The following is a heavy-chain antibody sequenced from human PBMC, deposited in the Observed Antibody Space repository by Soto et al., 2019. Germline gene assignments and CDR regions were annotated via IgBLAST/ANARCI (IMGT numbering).Heavy chain of an antibody. V-gene: IGHV1-18*01. CDR2: ISAYNGNT. D-gene: IGHD2-2*01. CDR3: ARVKQKGYCSSTSCYPNDY. CDR1: GYAFTSYG. Sequence: GASVKVSCKASGYAFTSYGISWVRQAPGQGLEWMGWISAYNGNTNYAQKLQGRVTMTTDTSTSTAYMELRSLRSDDTAVYYCARVKQKGYCSSTSCYPNDYWGQGTLVTVSS. J-gene: IGHJ4*02.